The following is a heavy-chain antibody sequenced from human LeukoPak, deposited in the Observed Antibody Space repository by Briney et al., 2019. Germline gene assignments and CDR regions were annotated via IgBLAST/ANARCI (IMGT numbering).Heavy chain of an antibody. D-gene: IGHD1-26*01. CDR2: IKQDGSEK. J-gene: IGHJ5*02. Sequence: GGSLRLSCAASGFTFSDYWMSWVRQAPGKGLEWVANIKQDGSEKHYVDSVKGRFIISRDNAKNSLYLQMNSLSAEDTAVYYCARDDSGSLDPWGQGTLVTVSS. V-gene: IGHV3-7*01. CDR1: GFTFSDYW. CDR3: ARDDSGSLDP.